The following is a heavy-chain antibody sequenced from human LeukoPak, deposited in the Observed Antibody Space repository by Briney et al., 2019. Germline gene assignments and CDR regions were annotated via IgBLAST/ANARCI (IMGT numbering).Heavy chain of an antibody. J-gene: IGHJ4*02. CDR3: GKVGGNSNS. D-gene: IGHD4-23*01. Sequence: SETLSLTCSVSGASINSHYWTWIRQPAGKGLEWIGRIYISGSTNYSPSLKSRVTMSVDTSKNQFSLNLISVTAADTAVYYCGKVGGNSNSWGQGTLVTVTP. CDR2: IYISGST. CDR1: GASINSHY. V-gene: IGHV4-4*07.